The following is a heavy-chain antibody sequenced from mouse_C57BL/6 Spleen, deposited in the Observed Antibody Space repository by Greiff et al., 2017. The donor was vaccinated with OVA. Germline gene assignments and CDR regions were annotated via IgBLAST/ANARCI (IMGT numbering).Heavy chain of an antibody. D-gene: IGHD1-1*01. J-gene: IGHJ2*01. CDR3: TVHYYGSSLYYFDY. V-gene: IGHV6-3*01. Sequence: EVKVEESGGGLVQPGGSMKLSCVASGFTFSNYWMNWVRQSPEKGLEWVAQIRLKSDNYATHYAESVKGRFTISRDDSKSSVYLQMNNLRAEDTGIYYCTVHYYGSSLYYFDYWGQGTTLTVSS. CDR2: IRLKSDNYAT. CDR1: GFTFSNYW.